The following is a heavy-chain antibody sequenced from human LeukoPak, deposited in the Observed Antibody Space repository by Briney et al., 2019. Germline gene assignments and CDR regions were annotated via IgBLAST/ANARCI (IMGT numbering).Heavy chain of an antibody. CDR1: GFTFSSYG. J-gene: IGHJ4*02. V-gene: IGHV3-30*18. Sequence: PGGSLRLSCAASGFTFSSYGMHWVRQAPDKGLEWVAVISYDGSNKYYADSVKGRFTISRDNSKNTLYLQMNSLRAEDTAVYYCAKDAGGYGTTDYWGQGTLVTVSS. CDR3: AKDAGGYGTTDY. D-gene: IGHD5-18*01. CDR2: ISYDGSNK.